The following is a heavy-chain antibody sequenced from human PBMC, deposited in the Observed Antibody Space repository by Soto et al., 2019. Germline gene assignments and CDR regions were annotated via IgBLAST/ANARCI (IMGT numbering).Heavy chain of an antibody. CDR3: ARDVLRENNWNDEPRAFDI. V-gene: IGHV1-18*01. Sequence: QVQLVQSGAEVKKPGASVKVSCKASGYTFTSYGISWVRQAPGQGLEWMGWISAYNGNTNYAQKLQGRVTMTTDTSTSTAYMELRSLRADDTAVYYCARDVLRENNWNDEPRAFDIWGQGTMVTVSS. D-gene: IGHD1-1*01. J-gene: IGHJ3*02. CDR2: ISAYNGNT. CDR1: GYTFTSYG.